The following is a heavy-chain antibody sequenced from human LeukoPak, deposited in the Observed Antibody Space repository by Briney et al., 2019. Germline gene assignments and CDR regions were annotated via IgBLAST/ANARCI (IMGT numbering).Heavy chain of an antibody. CDR2: ISWNSGSI. CDR3: AKDMRSIAVAISTDY. J-gene: IGHJ4*02. Sequence: GGSLRLSCAASGFTFDDYAMHWVRQAPGKGLEWVSGISWNSGSIGYADSVKGRFTISRDNAKNSLYLQMNSLRAEDTALYYCAKDMRSIAVAISTDYWGQGTLVTVSS. D-gene: IGHD6-19*01. CDR1: GFTFDDYA. V-gene: IGHV3-9*01.